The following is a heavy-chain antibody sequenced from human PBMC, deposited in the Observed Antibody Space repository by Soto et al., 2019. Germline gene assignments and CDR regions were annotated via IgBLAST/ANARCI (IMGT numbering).Heavy chain of an antibody. Sequence: GGSLRLSCAASGFTFSSYAMSWVRQAPGKGLEWVSAISGSGGSTYYADSVKGRFTISRDNSKNTLYLQMNSLRAEDTAVYYCATSIPDQWLVLGFDDYWGQGTLVTVSS. CDR2: ISGSGGST. J-gene: IGHJ4*02. V-gene: IGHV3-23*01. D-gene: IGHD6-19*01. CDR1: GFTFSSYA. CDR3: ATSIPDQWLVLGFDDY.